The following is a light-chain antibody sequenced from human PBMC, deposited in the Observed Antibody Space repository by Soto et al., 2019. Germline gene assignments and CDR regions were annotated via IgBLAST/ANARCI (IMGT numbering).Light chain of an antibody. CDR1: QTISSNY. CDR2: AAS. CDR3: QHYSMSPPFT. J-gene: IGKJ3*01. Sequence: EIVLTQSPDTLSLSPGERATLSCRASQTISSNYVGWYQQKPGQAPRLLIYAASSRATGIPDRFSGSGSGTDFTLTISRLEPEDCAVYYCQHYSMSPPFTFGPGTKVDVK. V-gene: IGKV3-20*01.